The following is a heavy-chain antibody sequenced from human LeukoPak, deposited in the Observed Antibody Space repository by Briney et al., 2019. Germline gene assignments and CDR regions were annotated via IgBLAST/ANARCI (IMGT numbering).Heavy chain of an antibody. CDR1: GFTFDDYG. Sequence: GGSLRLSCAASGFTFDDYGMSWVRHAPGKGLEWVSGINWNGGSTGYADSVKGRFTISRDNAKNSLYLQMNSLRAEDTALYYCARGHYCGGDCYAFDIWGQGTMVTVSS. J-gene: IGHJ3*02. CDR2: INWNGGST. CDR3: ARGHYCGGDCYAFDI. D-gene: IGHD2-21*02. V-gene: IGHV3-20*04.